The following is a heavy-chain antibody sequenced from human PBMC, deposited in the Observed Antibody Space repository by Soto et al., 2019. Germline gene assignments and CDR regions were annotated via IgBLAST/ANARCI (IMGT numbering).Heavy chain of an antibody. D-gene: IGHD5-12*01. CDR1: GDSVSSNTAS. V-gene: IGHV6-1*01. CDR3: AKGDNLGPKTGYAFDP. Sequence: LTCAISGDSVSSNTASWNWIRQSPSRGLEWLGRTYFRSKWYNDYAVSVKSRIIINPDTSNNQFSLQLNSVTPEDTAVYFCAKGDNLGPKTGYAFDPWGQGIMVTVSS. J-gene: IGHJ5*02. CDR2: TYFRSKWYN.